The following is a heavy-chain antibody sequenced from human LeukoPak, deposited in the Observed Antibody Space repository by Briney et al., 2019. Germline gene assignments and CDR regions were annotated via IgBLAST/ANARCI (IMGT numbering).Heavy chain of an antibody. Sequence: ASVKVSCKASGYSPTDCGFSWVRQAPGQGLEWMGWISGYNGNTNYAQKFQDRVTMTTDTSTSTAYMELRSLRSDDTAVYYCARGGGGWYGDYWGQGTLVTASS. J-gene: IGHJ4*02. V-gene: IGHV1-18*01. CDR1: GYSPTDCG. CDR2: ISGYNGNT. CDR3: ARGGGGWYGDY. D-gene: IGHD6-19*01.